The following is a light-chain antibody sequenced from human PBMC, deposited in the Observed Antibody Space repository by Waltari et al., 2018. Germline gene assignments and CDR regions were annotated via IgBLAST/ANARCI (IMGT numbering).Light chain of an antibody. CDR2: EDI. Sequence: SYELTQPPSVSVSPGQTARITCSGDALPKKSAYWYQQKSGQAPVLVIYEDIKRPSGVPERFSGSSSGTMATLTISGAQADDEADYFCDSTDSSGNDRVFGGGTKLTVL. V-gene: IGLV3-10*01. J-gene: IGLJ3*02. CDR3: DSTDSSGNDRV. CDR1: ALPKKS.